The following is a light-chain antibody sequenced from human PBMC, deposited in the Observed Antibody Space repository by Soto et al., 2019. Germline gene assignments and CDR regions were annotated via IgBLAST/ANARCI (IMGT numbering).Light chain of an antibody. V-gene: IGKV1-39*01. CDR1: QSIAGY. J-gene: IGKJ4*01. Sequence: DIQMTQSPSSLSASVGDRVTITCRASQSIAGYLNWYQQKPGKAPKLLIHSASSLQSGVPSRFSGSGSGTDFTLTINSLQPEDFATYYCQQSYSSPSTFGGGTKVDIK. CDR2: SAS. CDR3: QQSYSSPST.